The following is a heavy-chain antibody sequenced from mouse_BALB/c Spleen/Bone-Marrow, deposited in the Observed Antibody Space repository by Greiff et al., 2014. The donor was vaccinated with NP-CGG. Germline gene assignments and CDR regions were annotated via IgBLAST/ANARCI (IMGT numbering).Heavy chain of an antibody. Sequence: DVQLVESGGGLVQPGGSRKLSCAASGFTFSSFGMHWVRQAPEKGLEWVAYISSGSSTIYYADTVKGRFTISRDNPKNTLFLQMTSRRSEDTAMYYCARDVPLYDVGYFDYWGQGTTLTVSS. CDR2: ISSGSSTI. V-gene: IGHV5-17*02. CDR1: GFTFSSFG. J-gene: IGHJ2*01. D-gene: IGHD2-14*01. CDR3: ARDVPLYDVGYFDY.